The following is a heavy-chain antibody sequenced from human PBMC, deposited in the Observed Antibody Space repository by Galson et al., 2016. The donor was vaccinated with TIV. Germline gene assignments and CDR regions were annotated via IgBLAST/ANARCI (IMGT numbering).Heavy chain of an antibody. CDR2: IIPMFPA. Sequence: SVKVSCKASGGTSNSYAFSWVRQAPRQGLEWMGGIIPMFPAKYGQKFQDRVTFTVHESTSTAYMELSSLRSEDTAVYFCACNPYFDLRTNHFDFLGQGTLVTGSS. CDR3: ACNPYFDLRTNHFDF. V-gene: IGHV1-69*13. J-gene: IGHJ4*02. CDR1: GGTSNSYA. D-gene: IGHD3-10*01.